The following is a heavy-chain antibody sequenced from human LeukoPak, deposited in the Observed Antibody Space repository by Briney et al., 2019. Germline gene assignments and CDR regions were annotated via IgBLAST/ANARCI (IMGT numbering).Heavy chain of an antibody. V-gene: IGHV4-59*12. CDR2: IFYSGST. J-gene: IGHJ4*02. CDR3: ARGRGYNYSGGIYFDY. D-gene: IGHD5-18*01. Sequence: PSETLSLTCTVSGGSISSYYWSWIRQPPGKGLEWIGYIFYSGSTNYNPSLKSRVTMSVDTSKNQFSLTLISVTAADTAVYYCARGRGYNYSGGIYFDYWGQGTLVTVSS. CDR1: GGSISSYY.